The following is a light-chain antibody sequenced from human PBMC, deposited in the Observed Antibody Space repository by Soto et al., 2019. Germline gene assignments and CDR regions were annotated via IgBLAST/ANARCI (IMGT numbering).Light chain of an antibody. CDR2: DAS. J-gene: IGKJ1*01. Sequence: IVLTHSPATLSFSPGEIATLSFRASQSVNIYLAWYQQKPGQAPRLLIYDASNRATGIPARFSGSGSGTDFTLTISRLEPEDFAVYYCQQYGSLSWTFGQGTKVDIK. CDR3: QQYGSLSWT. V-gene: IGKV3-20*01. CDR1: QSVNIY.